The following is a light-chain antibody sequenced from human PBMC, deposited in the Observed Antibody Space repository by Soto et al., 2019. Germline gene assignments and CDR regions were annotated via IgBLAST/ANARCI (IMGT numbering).Light chain of an antibody. CDR1: QSVSTY. Sequence: DIVLQQSPGTLSLSPGESATLSCRASQSVSTYLAWYQQRPGQAPRLLIYDASYRATDIPPRFSGSGSGTDFTLTISSLEPEDFAVYYCQQRSSWPPTITFGQGTRLDIK. CDR3: QQRSSWPPTIT. CDR2: DAS. V-gene: IGKV3-11*01. J-gene: IGKJ5*01.